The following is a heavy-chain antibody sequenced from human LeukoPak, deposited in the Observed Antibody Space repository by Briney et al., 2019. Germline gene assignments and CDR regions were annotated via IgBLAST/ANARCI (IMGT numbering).Heavy chain of an antibody. V-gene: IGHV4-34*01. D-gene: IGHD2-2*02. CDR3: AGIVVPVAIRDYFDC. Sequence: SETLSLTCAVYGGSFSGYYWSWIRQPPGKGLEWIGEINHSGSTNYNPSLKSRVTISVDTSKNQFSLKLSSVTAADTAVYYCAGIVVPVAIRDYFDCWGQGTLVTVSS. J-gene: IGHJ4*02. CDR1: GGSFSGYY. CDR2: INHSGST.